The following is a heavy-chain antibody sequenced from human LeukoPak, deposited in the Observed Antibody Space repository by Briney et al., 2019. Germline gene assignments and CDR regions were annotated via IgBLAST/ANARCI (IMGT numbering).Heavy chain of an antibody. D-gene: IGHD3-16*01. J-gene: IGHJ6*04. CDR3: ARDHIPRFDRRGMDV. CDR2: IYYSGST. CDR1: GGSISSGDYY. Sequence: SETLFLTCTVSGGSISSGDYYWSWIRQPPGKGLEWIGYIYYSGSTYYNPSLKSRVTISVDTSKNQFSLKLSSVTAADTAVYYCARDHIPRFDRRGMDVWGKGTTVTVSS. V-gene: IGHV4-30-4*01.